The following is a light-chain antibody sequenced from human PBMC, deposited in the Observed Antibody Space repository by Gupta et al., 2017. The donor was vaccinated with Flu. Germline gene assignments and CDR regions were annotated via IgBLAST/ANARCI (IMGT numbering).Light chain of an antibody. Sequence: QSALTPPASVSGSPGQSITISCAGTSSDVGSYNLVSWYQQYPGKAPKLMIYAGSKRPSGISNRFSGSKSGNAASLTISGLQAEDEADYYCCSYASSNTYVFGTGTKVTVL. CDR2: AGS. J-gene: IGLJ1*01. V-gene: IGLV2-23*01. CDR1: SSDVGSYNL. CDR3: CSYASSNTYV.